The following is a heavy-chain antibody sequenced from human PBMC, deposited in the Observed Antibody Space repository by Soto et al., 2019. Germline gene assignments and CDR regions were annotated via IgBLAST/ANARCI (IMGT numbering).Heavy chain of an antibody. CDR3: ASYRTISPEGFDI. J-gene: IGHJ3*02. V-gene: IGHV1-8*01. CDR2: MNPNSGNR. CDR1: GYTSPIYD. D-gene: IGHD3-16*02. Sequence: QVHLVQSGAEVRRPGASVKVSCQASGYTSPIYDIEWVRQATGLGLEWMGWMNPNSGNRGYAQKFQGKFTMTWNTSISTAYMELSNLRSEDTAVYYCASYRTISPEGFDIWGQGTLVTVS.